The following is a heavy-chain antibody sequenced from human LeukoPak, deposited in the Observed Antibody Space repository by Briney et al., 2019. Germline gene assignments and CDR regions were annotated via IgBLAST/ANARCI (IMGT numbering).Heavy chain of an antibody. CDR2: IFYTGNA. D-gene: IGHD2-2*01. V-gene: IGHV4-59*08. CDR1: GGSISGYH. J-gene: IGHJ4*02. CDR3: ATGLYQLLGA. Sequence: SETLSLTCTVSGGSISGYHWNWIRQSPGKGLEWIANIFYTGNADYNPSLKSRVTISLDTPKNQISLILTSVTAADTAVYYCATGLYQLLGAWGQGTLVTVSS.